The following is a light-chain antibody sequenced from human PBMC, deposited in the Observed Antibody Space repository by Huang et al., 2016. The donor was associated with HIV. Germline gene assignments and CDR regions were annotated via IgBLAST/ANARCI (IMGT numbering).Light chain of an antibody. Sequence: EIVMTQSPATLSVSPGERVTLSCRASQSLSSQLAWYQQKRGQAPRLLIYGVSTRATDIPARFSGSASGTVFTLTINSLQSEDFATYYCQQYNDWPLTFGQGTEVEIK. V-gene: IGKV3-15*01. CDR2: GVS. J-gene: IGKJ1*01. CDR3: QQYNDWPLT. CDR1: QSLSSQ.